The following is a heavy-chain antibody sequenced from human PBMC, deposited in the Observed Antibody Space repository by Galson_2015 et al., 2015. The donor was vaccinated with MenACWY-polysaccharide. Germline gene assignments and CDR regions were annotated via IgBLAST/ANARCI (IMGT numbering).Heavy chain of an antibody. CDR3: TRDRPIDY. CDR1: GFTFGDYA. V-gene: IGHV3-49*03. J-gene: IGHJ4*02. CDR2: IRCKASGETT. Sequence: SLRLSCAAYGFTFGDYAMAWFRQAPGKGLEWVGFIRCKASGETTGHAASVKGRFTISRDDSKSTAYLQMNSLQTEDTGIYYCTRDRPIDYWGQGTLVTVSS.